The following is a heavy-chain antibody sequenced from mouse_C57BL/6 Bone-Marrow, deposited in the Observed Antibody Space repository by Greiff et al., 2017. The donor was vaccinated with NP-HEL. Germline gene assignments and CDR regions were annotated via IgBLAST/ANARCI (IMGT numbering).Heavy chain of an antibody. V-gene: IGHV5-17*01. J-gene: IGHJ3*01. CDR1: GFTFSDYG. CDR2: ISSGSSTI. Sequence: EVQVVESGGGLVKPGGSLKLSCAASGFTFSDYGMHWVRQAPEKGLEWVAYISSGSSTIYYADTVKGRFTISRDNAKNTLFLQMTSLRSEDTAMYYCARDADGGAWFAYWGQGTLVTVSA. CDR3: ARDADGGAWFAY.